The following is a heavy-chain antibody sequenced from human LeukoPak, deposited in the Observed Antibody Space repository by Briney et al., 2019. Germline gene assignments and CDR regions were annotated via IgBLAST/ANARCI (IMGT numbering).Heavy chain of an antibody. V-gene: IGHV1-8*01. J-gene: IGHJ5*02. Sequence: GASVKVSCKTSGYPYTTYEINWVRQAAGQGLEWMGWVHPNSGNTAYAQRFQGRVTMTRDTSISTAYMELSRLRSDDTAVYYCARGCPVATIGVCWFDPWGQGTLVTVSS. D-gene: IGHD5-12*01. CDR2: VHPNSGNT. CDR3: ARGCPVATIGVCWFDP. CDR1: GYPYTTYE.